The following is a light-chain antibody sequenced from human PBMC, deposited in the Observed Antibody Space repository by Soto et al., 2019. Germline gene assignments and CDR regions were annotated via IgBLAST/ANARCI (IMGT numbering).Light chain of an antibody. CDR1: QTISDW. CDR2: KAS. V-gene: IGKV1-5*03. J-gene: IGKJ1*01. CDR3: KEYSSDWK. Sequence: DIKLTQSPSTLSSSVVDRISITCRASQTISDWLAWYQQKPGKAPKVLIYKASSLEDGVPSRFSGSGSGTEFTLTINSLQADDFATYYCKEYSSDWKFGQGTKVDIK.